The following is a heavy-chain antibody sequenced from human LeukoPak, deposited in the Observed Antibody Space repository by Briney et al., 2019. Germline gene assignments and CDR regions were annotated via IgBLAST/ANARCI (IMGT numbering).Heavy chain of an antibody. V-gene: IGHV3-23*01. J-gene: IGHJ4*02. Sequence: GGSLRLSCAASGFTFSSYAMSWVRQAPGKGLEWISSITGSGASNYYADSVKGRFIISRDNSKNTLYLQMNSLRAEDTAVYYCAKLDYYDTHWGQGTLVTVSS. D-gene: IGHD3-22*01. CDR2: ITGSGASN. CDR3: AKLDYYDTH. CDR1: GFTFSSYA.